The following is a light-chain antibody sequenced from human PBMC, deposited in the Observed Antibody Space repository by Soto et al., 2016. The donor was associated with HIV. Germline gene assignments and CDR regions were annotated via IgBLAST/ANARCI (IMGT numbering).Light chain of an antibody. J-gene: IGKJ2*01. CDR2: LGS. V-gene: IGKV2-28*01. CDR1: QSLLHSNGYYY. Sequence: DIVMTQSPLTLPVTPGESASISCRSSQSLLHSNGYYYLTWYLQKPGQSPRLLMYLGSTRASWVPDRFSGSGSGTDFTLKISRVEAEDVGVYSCMQSLQTYTFGQGTKLEI. CDR3: MQSLQTYT.